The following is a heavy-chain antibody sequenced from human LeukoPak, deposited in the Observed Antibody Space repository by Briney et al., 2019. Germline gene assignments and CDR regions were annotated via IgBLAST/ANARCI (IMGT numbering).Heavy chain of an antibody. V-gene: IGHV3-66*01. J-gene: IGHJ2*01. CDR3: ARADYDYVWGSYRPYWYFDL. Sequence: GGSLRLSCAAAGFTFSSYAMSWVRQAPGKGLEWVSDIYSGGSTYYSDSVKGRFTISRDISKNTVYLQMNSLRAEDTAVYYCARADYDYVWGSYRPYWYFDLWGRGTLVTVSS. D-gene: IGHD3-16*02. CDR1: GFTFSSYA. CDR2: IYSGGST.